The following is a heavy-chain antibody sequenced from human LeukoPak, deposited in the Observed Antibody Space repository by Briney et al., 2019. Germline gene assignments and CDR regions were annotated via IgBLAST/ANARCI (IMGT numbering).Heavy chain of an antibody. D-gene: IGHD3-10*01. Sequence: GGSLRLSCAVSGFSVTNSYMDWVRQAPGKGLEWVSLIRGSGATLYADSEKGRFTISRDDSKNTVYLQMNSLRVEDTAVYFCVRDRAGTQDWVEFDPWGQGTLVTVSS. CDR3: VRDRAGTQDWVEFDP. V-gene: IGHV3-66*03. J-gene: IGHJ5*02. CDR1: GFSVTNSY. CDR2: IRGSGAT.